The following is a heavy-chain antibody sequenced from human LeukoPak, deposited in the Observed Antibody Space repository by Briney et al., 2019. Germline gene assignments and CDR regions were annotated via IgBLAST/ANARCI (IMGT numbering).Heavy chain of an antibody. Sequence: SVKVSCKASGATFSNYGISWVRQAPGQGLEWMGGLITNFGTTRYAQKFQGRVTITTDESTSTAYMELSSLRSEDTAVYYCARGSGSYYFDYWGQGTLVTVSS. J-gene: IGHJ4*02. D-gene: IGHD1-26*01. CDR3: ARGSGSYYFDY. CDR2: LITNFGTT. CDR1: GATFSNYG. V-gene: IGHV1-69*05.